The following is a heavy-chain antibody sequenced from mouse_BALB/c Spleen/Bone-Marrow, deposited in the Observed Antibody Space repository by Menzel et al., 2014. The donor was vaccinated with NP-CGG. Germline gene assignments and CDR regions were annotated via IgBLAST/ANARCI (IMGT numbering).Heavy chain of an antibody. D-gene: IGHD2-4*01. J-gene: IGHJ3*01. V-gene: IGHV5-6-2*01. Sequence: EVRLMESGGGLVKLGGSLKLSCAASGFTFSSYYMSWVRQTPEKRLELVAAINSNGGSTYYPDTVKGRFTISRDNAKNTLYLQMSSLKSEDTALCYCARREYDYDVFAYWGQGTPVTVSA. CDR3: ARREYDYDVFAY. CDR2: INSNGGST. CDR1: GFTFSSYY.